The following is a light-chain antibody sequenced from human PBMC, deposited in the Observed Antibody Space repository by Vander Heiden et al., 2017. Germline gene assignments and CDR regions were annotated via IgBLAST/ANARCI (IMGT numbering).Light chain of an antibody. Sequence: QSVLTHPPSASATPGQPGTIPGSSSISNIGRITVNWDQHRPGTAPKLLINSNNPRPSGVPDRFSASKSGTSASLAISGLQSEDEAVYYCAAWDDSLNGLYVFGSGTKVTVL. CDR3: AAWDDSLNGLYV. V-gene: IGLV1-44*01. J-gene: IGLJ1*01. CDR2: SNN. CDR1: ISNIGRIT.